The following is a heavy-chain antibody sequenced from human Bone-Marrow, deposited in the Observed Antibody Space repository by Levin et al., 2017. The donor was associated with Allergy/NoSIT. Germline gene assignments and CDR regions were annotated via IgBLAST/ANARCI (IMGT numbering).Heavy chain of an antibody. J-gene: IGHJ2*01. CDR1: GHSLKNGYY. D-gene: IGHD1-14*01. Sequence: SETLSLTCTVSGHSLKNGYYWAWLRQPPGKGLEWIGGIYYTGNTYYNPSLGSRVTLAVDTSRNQISLNLDSVTAADSAVFYCARALGNPPYWYFDLWGRGAVVSVSP. CDR2: IYYTGNT. V-gene: IGHV4-38-2*02. CDR3: ARALGNPPYWYFDL.